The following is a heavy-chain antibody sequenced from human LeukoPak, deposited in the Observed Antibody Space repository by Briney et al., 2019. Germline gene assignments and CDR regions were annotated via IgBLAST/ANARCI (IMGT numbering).Heavy chain of an antibody. CDR2: MTLDSGRI. V-gene: IGHV3-9*01. CDR1: GFTFDKYG. D-gene: IGHD1-26*01. J-gene: IGHJ4*02. Sequence: GGSLRLSCEVSGFTFDKYGMHWVRQVPGKGLEWVSGMTLDSGRIGYADSVKGRFTISRDKAKNSVPLQMNSVRTEDTALYYCVKDMEPGGSGHWGPGTLVTVSS. CDR3: VKDMEPGGSGH.